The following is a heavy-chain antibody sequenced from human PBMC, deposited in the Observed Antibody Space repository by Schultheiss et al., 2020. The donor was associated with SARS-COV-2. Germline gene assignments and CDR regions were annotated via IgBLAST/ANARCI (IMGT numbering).Heavy chain of an antibody. CDR3: ARPIWFGDPSGGMDV. CDR2: ISWDGGST. CDR1: GFTFNNYG. Sequence: GGSLRLSCAASGFTFNNYGMHWVRQAPGKGLEWVSVISWDGGSTYYADSVKGRFTISRDNSKNTLYLQMNSLRAEDTAVYYCARPIWFGDPSGGMDVWGQGTTVTVSS. J-gene: IGHJ6*02. V-gene: IGHV3-NL1*01. D-gene: IGHD3-10*01.